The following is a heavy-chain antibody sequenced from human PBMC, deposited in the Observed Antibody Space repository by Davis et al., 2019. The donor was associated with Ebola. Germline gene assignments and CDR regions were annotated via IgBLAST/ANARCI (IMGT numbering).Heavy chain of an antibody. CDR2: IWYDGSNK. CDR3: AKRGRIAAAGLDY. D-gene: IGHD6-13*01. V-gene: IGHV3-33*06. CDR1: GFIFSSYG. Sequence: GESLKISCEASGFIFSSYGMHWVRQAPVKGLAWVAVIWYDGSNKYYADSVKGRFTISRDNSKNTLYLQMNSLNAEDTAVYYCAKRGRIAAAGLDYWGQGTLVTVSS. J-gene: IGHJ4*02.